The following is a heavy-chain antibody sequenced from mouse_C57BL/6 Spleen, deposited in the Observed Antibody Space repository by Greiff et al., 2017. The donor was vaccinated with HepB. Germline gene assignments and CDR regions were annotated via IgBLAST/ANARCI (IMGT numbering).Heavy chain of an antibody. V-gene: IGHV1-82*01. CDR3: ARGDYYGSRRAMDY. J-gene: IGHJ4*01. Sequence: QVQLKESGPELVKPGASVKISCKASGYAFSSSWMNWVKQRPGKGLEWIGRIYPGDGDTNYNGKFKGKATLAADKSSSTAYMQLSSLTSEDSAVYFCARGDYYGSRRAMDYWGQGTSVTVSS. D-gene: IGHD1-1*01. CDR2: IYPGDGDT. CDR1: GYAFSSSW.